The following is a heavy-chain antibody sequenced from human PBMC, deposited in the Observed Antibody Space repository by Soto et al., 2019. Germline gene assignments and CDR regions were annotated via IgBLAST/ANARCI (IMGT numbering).Heavy chain of an antibody. CDR3: ARVGVQWLALGPFDY. J-gene: IGHJ4*02. D-gene: IGHD6-19*01. CDR2: ISYDGSKK. Sequence: LRLSCSASGFTFSSYAMHWVRQAPGKGLEWVAVISYDGSKKYYADSVKGRFTISRDNSKNTLYLQMNSRIAEDTAVYYCARVGVQWLALGPFDYWGQRTLDTVSS. V-gene: IGHV3-30-3*01. CDR1: GFTFSSYA.